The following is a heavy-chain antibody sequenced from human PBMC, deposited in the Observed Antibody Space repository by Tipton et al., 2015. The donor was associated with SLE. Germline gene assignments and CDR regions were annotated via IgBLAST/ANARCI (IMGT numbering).Heavy chain of an antibody. CDR1: GGSISRYY. Sequence: TLSLTCTVSGGSISRYYWGWIRQPPGKGLEWIGYIYYSGSTNYNPSLKSRVTISVDTSKNQFSLKLSSVTAADTAVYYCARVVGYSSSWYWYFDLWGRGTRVTVSS. CDR3: ARVVGYSSSWYWYFDL. CDR2: IYYSGST. V-gene: IGHV4-59*01. D-gene: IGHD6-13*01. J-gene: IGHJ2*01.